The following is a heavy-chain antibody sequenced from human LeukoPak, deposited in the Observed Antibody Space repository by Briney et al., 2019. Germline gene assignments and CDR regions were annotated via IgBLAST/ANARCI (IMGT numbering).Heavy chain of an antibody. CDR2: IDTTGTRT. Sequence: PGGSLRLSCVASGFTLSSFWMHRVRQAPEKGLMWVSRIDTTGTRTYYADSVKGRFTTYRDNAKNTLYLQMNSLGADDTAVYYCAKSNWFDPWGQGTLVTVSS. V-gene: IGHV3-74*01. CDR1: GFTLSSFW. CDR3: AKSNWFDP. J-gene: IGHJ5*02.